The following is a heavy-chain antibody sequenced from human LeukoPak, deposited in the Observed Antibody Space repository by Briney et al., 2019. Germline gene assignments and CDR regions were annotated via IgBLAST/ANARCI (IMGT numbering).Heavy chain of an antibody. Sequence: PGGSLRLSCSASGFSFSYYNMNWVRQAPGKGLGWVSYISSTSTSIYYADSVMGRFSISRDKNSLYLQMNSLRADDTAVYYCATYPGYTYEVEAPRPARGYWGQGTLVTVSS. CDR2: ISSTSTSI. CDR3: ATYPGYTYEVEAPRPARGY. D-gene: IGHD5-18*01. J-gene: IGHJ4*02. CDR1: GFSFSYYN. V-gene: IGHV3-48*01.